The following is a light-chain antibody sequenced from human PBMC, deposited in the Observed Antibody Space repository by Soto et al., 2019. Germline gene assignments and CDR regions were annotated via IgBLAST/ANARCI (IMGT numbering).Light chain of an antibody. CDR2: AAS. CDR1: QSILIY. J-gene: IGKJ3*01. CDR3: QQSYSTPFT. Sequence: DIQMTQSPSSLSASVGDRVTITCRASQSILIYLNWYQQKPGKAPRLLIYAASSVQSGVPSRFSGSGSETDFTLTISRLQPEDFATYYCQQSYSTPFTFGPGTKVDI. V-gene: IGKV1-39*01.